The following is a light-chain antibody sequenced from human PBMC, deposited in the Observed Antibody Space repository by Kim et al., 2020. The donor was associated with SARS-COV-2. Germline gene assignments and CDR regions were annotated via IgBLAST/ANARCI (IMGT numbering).Light chain of an antibody. V-gene: IGLV3-19*01. Sequence: AVGQTVRSTRQGESRRSYYERWYQQKPGRAAVLVIYGKNNRPSGVTDRCSGSSTGNTAALTITGAQAEDEADYYCNSRDSSGNNYVFGTGTKVTVL. CDR2: GKN. CDR1: SRRSYY. CDR3: NSRDSSGNNYV. J-gene: IGLJ1*01.